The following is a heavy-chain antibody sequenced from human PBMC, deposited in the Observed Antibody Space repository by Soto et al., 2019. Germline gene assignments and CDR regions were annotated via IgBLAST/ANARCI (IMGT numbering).Heavy chain of an antibody. CDR1: GFTFSSYS. J-gene: IGHJ6*02. CDR2: ISSSSSTI. V-gene: IGHV3-48*02. Sequence: GSLRLSCAASGFTFSSYSMNWVRHSPVKGLEWVSYISSSSSTIYYADSVKGRFTISRDNAKNSPYLQMNSLRDEDTAVYYCARDKRDNYYYYGMDVWGQGTTVTVSS. CDR3: ARDKRDNYYYYGMDV.